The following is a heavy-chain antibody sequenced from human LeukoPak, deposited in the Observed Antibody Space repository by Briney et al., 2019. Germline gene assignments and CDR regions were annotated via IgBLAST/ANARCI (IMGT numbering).Heavy chain of an antibody. D-gene: IGHD3-22*01. V-gene: IGHV3-48*04. CDR2: ISSSSGTI. J-gene: IGHJ4*02. Sequence: QPGGSLRLSCAASGFTFSSYSMNWVRQAPGKGLKWVSYISSSSGTIYYSDSVKGRFTISRDNAKNSLYLQMNSLRAEDTAVYYCARGAYYYEDWGQGTLVTVSS. CDR3: ARGAYYYED. CDR1: GFTFSSYS.